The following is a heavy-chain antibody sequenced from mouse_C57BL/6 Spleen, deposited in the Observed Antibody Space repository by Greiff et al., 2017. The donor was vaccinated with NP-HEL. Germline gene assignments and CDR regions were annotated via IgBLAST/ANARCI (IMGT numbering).Heavy chain of an antibody. CDR3: ARREDGNYRFAY. J-gene: IGHJ3*01. D-gene: IGHD2-1*01. CDR1: GFTFSSYG. Sequence: DVKLVESGGDLVKPGGSLKLSCAASGFTFSSYGMSWVRQTPDKRLEWVATISSGGSYTYYPDSVKGRFTISRDNAKNTLYLQMSSLKSEDTAMYYCARREDGNYRFAYWGQGTLVTVSA. CDR2: ISSGGSYT. V-gene: IGHV5-6*02.